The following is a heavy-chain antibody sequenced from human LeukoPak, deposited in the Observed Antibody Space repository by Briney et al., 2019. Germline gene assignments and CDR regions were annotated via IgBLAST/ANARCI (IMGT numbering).Heavy chain of an antibody. CDR1: GFTFSSYA. V-gene: IGHV3-74*01. Sequence: GGSLRLSCAASGFTFSSYAMSWVRQAPGKGLVWVSRINSDGSSTSYADSVKGRFTISRDNAKNTLYLQMNSLRAEDTAVYYCAREVSSGWNYFDYWGQGTLVTVSS. CDR3: AREVSSGWNYFDY. D-gene: IGHD6-19*01. J-gene: IGHJ4*02. CDR2: INSDGSST.